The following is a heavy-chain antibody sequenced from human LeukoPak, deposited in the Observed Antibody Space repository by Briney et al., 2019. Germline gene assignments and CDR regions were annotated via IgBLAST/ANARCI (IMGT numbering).Heavy chain of an antibody. CDR1: GYTFTSYY. CDR2: INPSGGST. Sequence: GASVKVSCKASGYTFTSYYMHWVRQAPGQGLEWMGIINPSGGSTTYAQKFQGRVTITADKSTSTAYMELSSLRSEDTAVYYCARDSGRRNYDFWSGYYTGSGAFDIWGRGTMVTVSS. J-gene: IGHJ3*02. CDR3: ARDSGRRNYDFWSGYYTGSGAFDI. D-gene: IGHD3-3*01. V-gene: IGHV1-46*01.